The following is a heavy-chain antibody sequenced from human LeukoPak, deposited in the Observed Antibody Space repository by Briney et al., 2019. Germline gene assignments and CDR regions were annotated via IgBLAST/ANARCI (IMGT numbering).Heavy chain of an antibody. CDR2: IYHSGST. V-gene: IGHV4-34*01. D-gene: IGHD1-20*01. J-gene: IGHJ5*02. CDR1: GGSFSGYY. CDR3: ARVLYNWNPNWFDP. Sequence: SETLSLTCAVYGGSFSGYYWSWIRQPPGKGLEWIGEIYHSGSTNYNPSLKSRVTISVDKSKNQFSLKLSSVTAADTAVYYCARVLYNWNPNWFDPWGQGTLVTVSS.